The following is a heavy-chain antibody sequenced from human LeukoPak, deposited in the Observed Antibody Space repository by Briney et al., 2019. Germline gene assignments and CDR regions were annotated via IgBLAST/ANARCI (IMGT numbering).Heavy chain of an antibody. Sequence: GGTLRLSCAASGFTFSSYGMSWVRQAPGKGLEWVSAISGSGGSTYYADSVTGRFTISRDNSKNTLYPQMNSLRAEDTAVYYCARVVPPTDYGSGSYFWDPYYFDYWGQGTLVTVSS. CDR3: ARVVPPTDYGSGSYFWDPYYFDY. CDR2: ISGSGGST. CDR1: GFTFSSYG. J-gene: IGHJ4*02. D-gene: IGHD3-10*01. V-gene: IGHV3-23*01.